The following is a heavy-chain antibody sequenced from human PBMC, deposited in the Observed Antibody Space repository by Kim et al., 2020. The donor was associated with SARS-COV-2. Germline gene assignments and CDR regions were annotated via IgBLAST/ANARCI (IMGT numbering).Heavy chain of an antibody. Sequence: YSPSFQGQVTISADKSISTAYLQWSSLKASDTAMYYCARRRGSSWPLGDYWGQGTLVTVSS. J-gene: IGHJ4*02. V-gene: IGHV5-51*01. D-gene: IGHD6-13*01. CDR3: ARRRGSSWPLGDY.